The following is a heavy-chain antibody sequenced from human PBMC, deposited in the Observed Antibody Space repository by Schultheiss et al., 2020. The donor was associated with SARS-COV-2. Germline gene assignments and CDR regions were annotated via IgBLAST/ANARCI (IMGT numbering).Heavy chain of an antibody. CDR3: ARDDSSSWYYFDY. V-gene: IGHV3-53*01. Sequence: GGSLRLSCAASGFTVSSNYMSWDRQAPGKGLEWVSVIYSGGSTYYADSVKGRFTISRDNAKNSLYLQMNSLRAEDTAVYYCARDDSSSWYYFDYWGQGTLVTVS. J-gene: IGHJ4*02. CDR2: IYSGGST. CDR1: GFTVSSNY. D-gene: IGHD6-13*01.